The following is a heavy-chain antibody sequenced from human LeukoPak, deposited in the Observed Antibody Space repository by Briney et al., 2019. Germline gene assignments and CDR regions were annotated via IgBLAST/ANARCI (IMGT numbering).Heavy chain of an antibody. J-gene: IGHJ4*02. CDR1: GYSFTSYW. CDR2: IDPSDSYT. V-gene: IGHV5-10-1*01. CDR3: ARHLTGYGDYNYFDY. Sequence: GASLKISCKGSGYSFTSYWISWVRQMPGKGLEWMGRIDPSDSYTNYSPSFQGHVTISADKSISTAYLQWSSLKASDTAMYYCARHLTGYGDYNYFDYWGQGTLVTVSS. D-gene: IGHD4-17*01.